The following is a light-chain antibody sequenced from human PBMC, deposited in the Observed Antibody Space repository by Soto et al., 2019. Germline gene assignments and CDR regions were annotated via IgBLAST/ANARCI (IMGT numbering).Light chain of an antibody. CDR1: QSVDSY. J-gene: IGKJ2*01. V-gene: IGKV3-20*01. CDR2: GAS. CDR3: QQYGTSPYT. Sequence: EIVLTQSPGTLSLSPGERASLSCGASQSVDSYLAWYHQKPGQAPRLVIYGASNRATGIPDRVSGSGSGTSFTLTISRLEPQDFAVYYCQQYGTSPYTFGQGTKLEIK.